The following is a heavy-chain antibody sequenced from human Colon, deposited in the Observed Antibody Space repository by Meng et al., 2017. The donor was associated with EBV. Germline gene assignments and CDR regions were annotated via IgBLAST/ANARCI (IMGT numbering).Heavy chain of an antibody. CDR1: GFSLSGNW. CDR3: ARDDASEFD. V-gene: IGHV3-74*03. J-gene: IGHJ4*02. CDR2: INSDGSST. Sequence: VRLVESGGGLVRPVRSLRLLCAAFGFSLSGNWMDWVRQAPGKGLAWVSGINSDGSSTTYADSVEGRLSSSRDNAKNTLYLQMNSLRAEDTATYYCARDDASEFDWGQGTLVTVSS. D-gene: IGHD3-10*01.